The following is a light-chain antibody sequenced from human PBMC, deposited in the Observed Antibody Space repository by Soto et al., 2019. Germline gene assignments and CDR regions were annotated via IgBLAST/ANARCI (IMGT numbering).Light chain of an antibody. J-gene: IGKJ2*01. Sequence: EIVLTQSPATLSLSPGERATLSCRASQSVSSYLAWYQQKLGQAPRLLIYDASNRATGIPARFSGSGSGTDFTLTISSLEPEDFAVYYCQQRSNWPRPFGQGTKLEIK. CDR3: QQRSNWPRP. CDR1: QSVSSY. CDR2: DAS. V-gene: IGKV3-11*01.